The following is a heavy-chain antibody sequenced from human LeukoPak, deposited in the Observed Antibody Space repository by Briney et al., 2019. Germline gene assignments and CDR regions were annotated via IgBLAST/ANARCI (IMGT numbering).Heavy chain of an antibody. CDR2: ISYDGSNK. J-gene: IGHJ6*04. V-gene: IGHV3-33*05. D-gene: IGHD3-10*02. Sequence: GGSLRLSCTASGFAFSNFDMHWVRQVPGKGLEWVVVISYDGSNKYYADSVKGRFTISRDNSKNTLYLQMNSLRAEDTAVYYCAELGITMIGGVWGKGTTVTISS. CDR3: AELGITMIGGV. CDR1: GFAFSNFD.